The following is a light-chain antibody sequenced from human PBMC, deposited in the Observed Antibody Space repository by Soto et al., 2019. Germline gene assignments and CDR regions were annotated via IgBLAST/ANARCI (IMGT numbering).Light chain of an antibody. J-gene: IGLJ2*01. Sequence: QPVLTQSPSASASLGASVNLTCTLSSGHSSYAIEWHQQQPEQGPRYLMKLNSDGSHSKGDGIPDRFSGSSSGAERYLTISSLQSEDEADYYCQTWGTGIVVFGGGTKLTVL. V-gene: IGLV4-69*01. CDR3: QTWGTGIVV. CDR1: SGHSSYA. CDR2: LNSDGSH.